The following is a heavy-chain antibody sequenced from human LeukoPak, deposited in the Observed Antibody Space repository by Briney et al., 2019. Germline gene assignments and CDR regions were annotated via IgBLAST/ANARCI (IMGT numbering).Heavy chain of an antibody. J-gene: IGHJ4*02. CDR3: AKGYGGNPFDY. CDR1: GFTFSNAW. V-gene: IGHV3-23*01. CDR2: ISVSGGST. Sequence: PGGSLRLSCAASGFTFSNAWMNWVRQAPGKGLEWVSAISVSGGSTYYADSVKGRFTISRDNSKNTLYLQMNSLRAEDTAVYYCAKGYGGNPFDYWGQGTLVTVSS. D-gene: IGHD4-23*01.